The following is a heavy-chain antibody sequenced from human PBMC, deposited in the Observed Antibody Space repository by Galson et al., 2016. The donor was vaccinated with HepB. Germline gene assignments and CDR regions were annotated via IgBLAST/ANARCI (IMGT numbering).Heavy chain of an antibody. CDR1: GFAFSDSG. V-gene: IGHV3-73*01. D-gene: IGHD1-14*01. Sequence: SLRLSCAASGFAFSDSGMHWVRQRAGKGLEWVGRIRKRFNFYATTYGASVKGRLTISRDDSKDTAYLPMNRLKTEDTAVYYCATSCPSSQPANWGQGTLVTVSS. CDR3: ATSCPSSQPAN. CDR2: IRKRFNFYAT. J-gene: IGHJ4*02.